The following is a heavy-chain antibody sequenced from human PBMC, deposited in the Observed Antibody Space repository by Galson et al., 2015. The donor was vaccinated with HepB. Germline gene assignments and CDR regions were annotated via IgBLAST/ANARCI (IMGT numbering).Heavy chain of an antibody. CDR3: AKDDAPFLRFLEWHFGTNYFDY. CDR1: GFTFSSYG. D-gene: IGHD3-3*01. V-gene: IGHV3-30*18. CDR2: ISYDGSKR. Sequence: SLRLSCAASGFTFSSYGMHWVRQAPGKGLEWVAVISYDGSKRYYGDSVKGRFTISRDNSKNTLYLQMNSLSAEDTAVYYCAKDDAPFLRFLEWHFGTNYFDYWGQGTLVTVSS. J-gene: IGHJ4*02.